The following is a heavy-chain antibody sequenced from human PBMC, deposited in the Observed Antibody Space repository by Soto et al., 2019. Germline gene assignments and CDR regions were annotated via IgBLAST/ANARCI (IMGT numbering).Heavy chain of an antibody. J-gene: IGHJ1*01. V-gene: IGHV3-30*04. D-gene: IGHD3-16*01. CDR2: TSYDGSDK. CDR3: ARWGTTGGLDV. Sequence: QVQLVESGGGVVQPGPPLRVSGVGSGSPSRSNAIHWFRQAPGKGLEWVALTSYDGSDKYYDDSVRGRFTISRDNSRNTVDLQMDSLRLEDTALYYCARWGTTGGLDVWGQGTLVSVSS. CDR1: GSPSRSNA.